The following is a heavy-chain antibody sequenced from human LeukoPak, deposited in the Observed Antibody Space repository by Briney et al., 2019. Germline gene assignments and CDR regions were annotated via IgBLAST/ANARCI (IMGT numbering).Heavy chain of an antibody. CDR3: ARERPLGYCSSTSCPVAHFDY. Sequence: PSQTLSLTCTVSGGSISSGSYYWSWIRQPAGKGLEWIGRIYTSGSTNYNPSLKSRVTVSVDTSKNQFSLKLSSVTAADTAVYYCARERPLGYCSSTSCPVAHFDYWGQGTLVTVSS. D-gene: IGHD2-2*01. CDR2: IYTSGST. V-gene: IGHV4-61*02. CDR1: GGSISSGSYY. J-gene: IGHJ4*02.